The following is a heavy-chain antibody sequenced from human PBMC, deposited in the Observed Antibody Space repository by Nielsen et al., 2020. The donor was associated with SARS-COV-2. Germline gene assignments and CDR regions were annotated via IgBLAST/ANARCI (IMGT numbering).Heavy chain of an antibody. CDR1: GFTFSSYG. D-gene: IGHD6-19*01. Sequence: GGSLRLSCAASGFTFSSYGMHWVRQAPGKGLEWVAVISYDGSNKYYADSVKGRFTISRDNSKNTLYLQMNSLRAEDTAVYYCARGGEQWLVPTYFDYWGQGTLVTVSS. V-gene: IGHV3-30*03. CDR2: ISYDGSNK. CDR3: ARGGEQWLVPTYFDY. J-gene: IGHJ4*02.